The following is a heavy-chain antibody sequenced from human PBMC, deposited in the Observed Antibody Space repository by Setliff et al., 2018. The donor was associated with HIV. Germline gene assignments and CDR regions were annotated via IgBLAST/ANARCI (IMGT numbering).Heavy chain of an antibody. CDR2: TIPMSDIP. D-gene: IGHD3-22*01. J-gene: IGHJ4*02. CDR1: GFTFNHYA. Sequence: SVKDSCKASGFTFNHYALSWVRQAPGQRPEWMGGTIPMSDIPNYAQNFQGRVTITADHSTTTTYMELSSLSSEDTAVYYCVRVGPWYYGRSGYLASWDYWGQGTQVTVSS. CDR3: VRVGPWYYGRSGYLASWDY. V-gene: IGHV1-69*10.